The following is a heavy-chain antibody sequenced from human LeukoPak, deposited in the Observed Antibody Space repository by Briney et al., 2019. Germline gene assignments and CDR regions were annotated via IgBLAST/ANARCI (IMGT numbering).Heavy chain of an antibody. J-gene: IGHJ4*02. CDR2: IYYSGST. CDR1: GGPLGSTRYL. CDR3: ARHSSLGSGYYY. V-gene: IGHV4-39*01. Sequence: ETLPLTCTVSGGPLGSTRYLWRWIAQPRGKGLGWFGSIYYSGSTYYNPSLKSRVTISVDTSKNQCSLELSSATAPDTAVYSCARHSSLGSGYYYWGQGTLVTVSS. D-gene: IGHD3-22*01.